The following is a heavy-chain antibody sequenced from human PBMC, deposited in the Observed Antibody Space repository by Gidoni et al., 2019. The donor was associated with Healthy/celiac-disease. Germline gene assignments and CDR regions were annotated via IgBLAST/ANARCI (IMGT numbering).Heavy chain of an antibody. V-gene: IGHV1-18*01. CDR3: ARTTLSRIAAAGTDY. D-gene: IGHD6-13*01. Sequence: QVQLVQSDAEVKKPGASVKVSCKASGYTFTSYGISWVRQAPGQGLEWMGWISAYNGNTNYAQKLQGRVTMTTDTSTSTAYMELRSLRSDDTAVYYCARTTLSRIAAAGTDYWGQGTLVTVSS. CDR2: ISAYNGNT. CDR1: GYTFTSYG. J-gene: IGHJ4*02.